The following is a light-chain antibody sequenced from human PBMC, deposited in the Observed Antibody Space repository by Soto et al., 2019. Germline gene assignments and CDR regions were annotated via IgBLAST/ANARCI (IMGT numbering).Light chain of an antibody. J-gene: IGKJ2*01. V-gene: IGKV3-15*01. CDR3: QQYTNWPYT. Sequence: EIVMTQSPATLSVSPGERASLSCRASQSVGSNLAWYQQTAGQAPRLLIYGASTRATGIPARFSGSGSGTEVTMTVSSLQSEDFAVYSCQQYTNWPYTFGQGNKLEIK. CDR2: GAS. CDR1: QSVGSN.